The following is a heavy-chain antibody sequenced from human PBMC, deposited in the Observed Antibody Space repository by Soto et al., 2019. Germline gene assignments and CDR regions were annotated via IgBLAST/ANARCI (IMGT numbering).Heavy chain of an antibody. Sequence: KPSETLSLTCTVSGASMSDYFWTWIRLPAGKRLEWIGRKSISGSTDYNPSLKGRASMSVDTSKNQFSLRLISVTAADTALYYCARSLGSAAGWSSDVWGQGVLVTVSS. D-gene: IGHD3-16*01. CDR3: ARSLGSAAGWSSDV. CDR2: KSISGST. CDR1: GASMSDYF. V-gene: IGHV4-4*07. J-gene: IGHJ4*02.